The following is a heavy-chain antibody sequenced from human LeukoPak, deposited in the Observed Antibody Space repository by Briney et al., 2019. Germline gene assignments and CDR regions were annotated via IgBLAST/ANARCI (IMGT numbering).Heavy chain of an antibody. CDR3: ARHVAYYYGSGSYSQFDP. D-gene: IGHD3-10*01. CDR1: GGSINSYY. CDR2: IFYSGTT. J-gene: IGHJ5*02. V-gene: IGHV4-59*08. Sequence: SETLSLTCTVSGGSINSYYWSWIRQPPGKGLEWIGYIFYSGTTNYNPSLKSRVTISVDTSKNQFSLKLSSVTAADTAVYYCARHVAYYYGSGSYSQFDPWGQGTLVTVSS.